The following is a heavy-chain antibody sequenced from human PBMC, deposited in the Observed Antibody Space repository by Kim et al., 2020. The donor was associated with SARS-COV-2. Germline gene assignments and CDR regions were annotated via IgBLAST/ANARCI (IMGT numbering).Heavy chain of an antibody. Sequence: SETLSLTCTVSGGSISSSSYYWGWIRQPPGKGLEWIGSIYYSGSTYYNPSLKSRVTISVDTSKNQFSLKLSSVTAADTAVYYCARGYKNTVTQPYYYYYGMDVWGQGTTVTVSS. CDR1: GGSISSSSYY. J-gene: IGHJ6*02. V-gene: IGHV4-39*07. CDR2: IYYSGST. CDR3: ARGYKNTVTQPYYYYYGMDV. D-gene: IGHD4-17*01.